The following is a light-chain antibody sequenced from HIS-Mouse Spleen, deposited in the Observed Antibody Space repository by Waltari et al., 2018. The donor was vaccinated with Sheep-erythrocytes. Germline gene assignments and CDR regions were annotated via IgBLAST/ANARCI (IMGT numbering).Light chain of an antibody. CDR2: EVS. J-gene: IGLJ3*02. CDR1: SSDVGSYNL. Sequence: QSALTQPASVSGSPGQSITISCTGTSSDVGSYNLVSWYQQHPGKAPKLMIYEVSKRASGVPDRFSGSKSGNTASLTVSGLQAEDEADYYCSSYAGSNNWVFGGGTKLTVL. CDR3: SSYAGSNNWV. V-gene: IGLV2-8*01.